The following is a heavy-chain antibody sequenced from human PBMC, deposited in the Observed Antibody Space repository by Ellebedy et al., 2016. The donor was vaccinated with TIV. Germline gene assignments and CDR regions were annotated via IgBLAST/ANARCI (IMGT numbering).Heavy chain of an antibody. CDR2: IYLGDSDT. CDR3: ARHKDYWFDP. Sequence: GGSLRLSCKGSGYSFTSYWIGWVRQMPGKGLEWMGIIYLGDSDTRYSPSFQGQVTISADKSISTAYLQWSSLKASDTAIYYCARHKDYWFDPWGQGTLVTVSS. CDR1: GYSFTSYW. J-gene: IGHJ5*02. V-gene: IGHV5-51*01.